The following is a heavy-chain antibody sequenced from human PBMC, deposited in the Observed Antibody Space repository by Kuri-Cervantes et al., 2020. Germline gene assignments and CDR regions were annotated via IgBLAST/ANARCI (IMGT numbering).Heavy chain of an antibody. CDR3: ARASDYGDCVGCVDY. J-gene: IGHJ4*02. D-gene: IGHD4-17*01. Sequence: SVKVSCKASGGTFSSYAISWVRQAPGQGLEWMGGIIPIFGTANYAQKFQGRVTITADESTSTAYMELSSLRSEDTAVYYCARASDYGDCVGCVDYWGRGTLVTVSS. CDR1: GGTFSSYA. V-gene: IGHV1-69*13. CDR2: IIPIFGTA.